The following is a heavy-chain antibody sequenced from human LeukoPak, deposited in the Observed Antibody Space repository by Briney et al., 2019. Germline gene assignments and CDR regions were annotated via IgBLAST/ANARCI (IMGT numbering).Heavy chain of an antibody. Sequence: SETLSLTCTVSGDSISSYYWTWIRQPPGKGFIWIGYIYYSGSTNYNPSLKSRVTISIDTSKKQFSLKLRSVTAADTAVYYCARSYRRNWFDPWGQGTLVTVPS. CDR1: GDSISSYY. V-gene: IGHV4-59*01. D-gene: IGHD3-16*02. J-gene: IGHJ5*02. CDR3: ARSYRRNWFDP. CDR2: IYYSGST.